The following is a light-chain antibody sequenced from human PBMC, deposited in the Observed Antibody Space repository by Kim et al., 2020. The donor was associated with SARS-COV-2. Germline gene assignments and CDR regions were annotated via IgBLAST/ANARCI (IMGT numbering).Light chain of an antibody. CDR2: LNSDGSH. CDR1: SGHSSYA. Sequence: QPVLTQSPSASASLGASVKLTCTLSSGHSSYAIAWHQQQPEKGPRYLMKLNSDGSHKKGDGIPDRFSGSSSGAERYLTISSLHSEDEADYYCQTWDTGIEVFGGGTQLTVL. J-gene: IGLJ3*02. V-gene: IGLV4-69*01. CDR3: QTWDTGIEV.